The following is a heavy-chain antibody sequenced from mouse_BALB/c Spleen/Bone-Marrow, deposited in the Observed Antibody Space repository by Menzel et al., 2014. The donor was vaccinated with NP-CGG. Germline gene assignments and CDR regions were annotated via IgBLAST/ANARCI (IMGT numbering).Heavy chain of an antibody. CDR3: ARSGYGSSYDY. CDR1: GYVFSTYW. J-gene: IGHJ2*01. Sequence: VQLQQSGAELVRPGYSVKITCKASGYVFSTYWMNWVKQRPGQGLEWIGQIYPGDGDTNYNGKFKGTATLTADKSSSTAYMQLSSLTSEDSAVYFCARSGYGSSYDYWGQGTTLTVSS. D-gene: IGHD1-1*01. V-gene: IGHV1-80*01. CDR2: IYPGDGDT.